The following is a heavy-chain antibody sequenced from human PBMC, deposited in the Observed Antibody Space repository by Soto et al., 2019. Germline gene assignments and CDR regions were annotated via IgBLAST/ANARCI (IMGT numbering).Heavy chain of an antibody. J-gene: IGHJ4*02. CDR3: ASAAVSRPAGLDF. Sequence: ASVKVSCKAAGYTFSGFYMHWVRQAPGQGLEWMGWINPNSGGTKSAEKFQGRVTMTRDTSISTAYMELSRLTSDDTAVYYCASAAVSRPAGLDFWGQGPQVTLSS. CDR1: GYTFSGFY. CDR2: INPNSGGT. D-gene: IGHD6-6*01. V-gene: IGHV1-2*02.